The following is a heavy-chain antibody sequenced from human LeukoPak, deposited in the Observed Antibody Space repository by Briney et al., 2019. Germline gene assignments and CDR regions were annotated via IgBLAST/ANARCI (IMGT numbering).Heavy chain of an antibody. CDR1: GFTFSSYW. CDR2: IKQDGSEK. D-gene: IGHD2-2*01. V-gene: IGHV3-7*01. Sequence: GGSLRLSCAASGFTFSSYWMSWVRQAPGKGLEWVANIKQDGSEKYCVDSVKGRFTISRDNAKNSLYLQMNSLRAEDTAVYYCARERGKLGYCSSTSCYGAFDIWGQGTMVTVSS. CDR3: ARERGKLGYCSSTSCYGAFDI. J-gene: IGHJ3*02.